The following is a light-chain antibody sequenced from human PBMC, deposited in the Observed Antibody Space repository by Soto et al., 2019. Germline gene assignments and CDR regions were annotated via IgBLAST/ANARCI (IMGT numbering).Light chain of an antibody. CDR1: SSDVGGYNY. CDR2: EVS. Sequence: QSALTQPASVSGSPGQSITISCTGTSSDVGGYNYVSWYQQHPGKAPKLMIYEVSNRPSGLSNRFSGSKSGNTASLTISGLQAEDEADYYCSSYTSGSTLYVFGTGTKLTVL. J-gene: IGLJ1*01. CDR3: SSYTSGSTLYV. V-gene: IGLV2-14*01.